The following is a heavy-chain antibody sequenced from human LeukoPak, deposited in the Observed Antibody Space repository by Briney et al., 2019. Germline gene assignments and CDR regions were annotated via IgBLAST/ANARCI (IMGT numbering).Heavy chain of an antibody. V-gene: IGHV3-23*01. Sequence: GGSLRLSCAACGFTFSSYAMRWVRQAPGKGVEWGSAISGSGGSTYYADSVKGRFTISRDNSNNTLYLQMNSLRAEDTAVYYCANGAANLIPNWFDPWGQGTLVTVSS. CDR1: GFTFSSYA. CDR2: ISGSGGST. D-gene: IGHD4/OR15-4a*01. CDR3: ANGAANLIPNWFDP. J-gene: IGHJ5*02.